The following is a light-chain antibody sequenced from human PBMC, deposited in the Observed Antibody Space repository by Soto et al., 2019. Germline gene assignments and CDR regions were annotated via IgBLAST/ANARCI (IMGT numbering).Light chain of an antibody. CDR1: EGISND. J-gene: IGKJ1*01. Sequence: EIVMTQSPATLSVSPGERATLSCRASEGISNDLAWYQQKPGQAPRLLIYDASTRATGIPARFSGTVSGTEFTLTISSLQSEDSAVYYCQQYNEWLPEWTFGQGTKVEIK. CDR3: QQYNEWLPEWT. V-gene: IGKV3-15*01. CDR2: DAS.